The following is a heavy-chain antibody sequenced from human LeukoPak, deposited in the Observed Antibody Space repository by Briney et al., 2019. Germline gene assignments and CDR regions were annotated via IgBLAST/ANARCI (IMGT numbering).Heavy chain of an antibody. CDR1: GFTFSSDA. V-gene: IGHV3-23*01. CDR3: AKAHNFEY. J-gene: IGHJ4*02. Sequence: PGGSLRLSCAASGFTFSSDAMSWVRQAPGKGLEWVSVIDRSGGSTWYADSVKGRFTISRDNSENTLYLQMNSLRAEDTAVYYCAKAHNFEYWGQGTLVTVSS. CDR2: IDRSGGST.